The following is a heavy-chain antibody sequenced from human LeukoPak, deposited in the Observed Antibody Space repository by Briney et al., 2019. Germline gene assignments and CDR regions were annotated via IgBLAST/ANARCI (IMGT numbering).Heavy chain of an antibody. D-gene: IGHD3-22*01. J-gene: IGHJ3*02. V-gene: IGHV1-46*01. CDR2: INPSGGST. CDR3: ARSPVGYYAFDI. CDR1: GYSFTSYY. Sequence: GASVRVSCKASGYSFTSYYMHWVRQAPGQGLEWMGIINPSGGSTSYAQKFQGRVTMTRDMSTSTVYMELSSLRSEDTAVYYCARSPVGYYAFDIWGQGTMVIVSS.